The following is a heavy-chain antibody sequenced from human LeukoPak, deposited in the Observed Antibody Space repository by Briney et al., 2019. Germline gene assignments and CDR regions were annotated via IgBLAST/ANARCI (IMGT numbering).Heavy chain of an antibody. CDR2: IWYDGSNK. D-gene: IGHD6-13*01. CDR3: ARDNGVSSSWYDKDY. CDR1: GFTFSSYS. V-gene: IGHV3-33*01. J-gene: IGHJ4*02. Sequence: GGSLRLSCAASGFTFSSYSMHWVRQAPGKGLEWVAVIWYDGSNKYYADSVKGRFTISRDNSKNTLYLQMNSLRAEDTAVYYCARDNGVSSSWYDKDYWGQGTLVTVSS.